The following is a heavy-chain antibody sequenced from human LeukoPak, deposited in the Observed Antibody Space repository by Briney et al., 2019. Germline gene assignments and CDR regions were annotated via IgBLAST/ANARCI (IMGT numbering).Heavy chain of an antibody. Sequence: GRSLRLSCAASGFTFSSYGMHWVRQAPGKGLEWVAVISYDGSNKYYADSVRGRFTISRDNSKNALYLQMNSLRAEDTALYYCARADRWLQSRIDYWGQGTLVTVSS. V-gene: IGHV3-30*19. CDR3: ARADRWLQSRIDY. CDR2: ISYDGSNK. J-gene: IGHJ4*02. CDR1: GFTFSSYG. D-gene: IGHD5-24*01.